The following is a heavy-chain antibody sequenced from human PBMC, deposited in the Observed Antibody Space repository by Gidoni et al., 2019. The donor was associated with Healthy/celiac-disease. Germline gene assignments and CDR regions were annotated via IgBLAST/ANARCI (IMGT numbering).Heavy chain of an antibody. J-gene: IGHJ4*02. D-gene: IGHD1-26*01. CDR1: GFTFSSYS. CDR2: ISSSSSYI. Sequence: EVQLVESGGGLVKPGGSLSLSCAASGFTFSSYSMNWVRQAPGKGLEWVSAISSSSSYIYYADSVKGRFTISRDNAKNSLYLQMNSLRAEDTAVYYCARAAGATGGGYFDYWGQGTLVTVSS. V-gene: IGHV3-21*01. CDR3: ARAAGATGGGYFDY.